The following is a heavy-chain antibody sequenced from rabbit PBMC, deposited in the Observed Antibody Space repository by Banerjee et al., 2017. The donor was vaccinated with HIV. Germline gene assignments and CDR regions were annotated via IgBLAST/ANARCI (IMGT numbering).Heavy chain of an antibody. Sequence: QEQLEESGGDLVKPEGSLTLTCTASGFSFSNGYVMCWVRQAPGKGLEWIACINSSSGNTVYATWAKGRFTISKASWTTVTLQMTSLTAADSATYFCARDGYAGYAYARMDLWGQGTLVTVS. J-gene: IGHJ6*01. D-gene: IGHD6-1*01. CDR3: ARDGYAGYAYARMDL. CDR2: INSSSGNT. V-gene: IGHV1S45*01. CDR1: GFSFSNGYV.